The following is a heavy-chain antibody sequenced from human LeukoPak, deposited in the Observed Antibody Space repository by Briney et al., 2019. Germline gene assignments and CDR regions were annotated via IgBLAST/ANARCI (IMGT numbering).Heavy chain of an antibody. CDR3: ARVGVYDSSGYYYSNDAFDI. CDR1: GYSISSGYY. D-gene: IGHD3-22*01. Sequence: TSETLSLTCTVSGYSISSGYYWGWIRQPPGKGLEWIGSIYHSGSTYYNPSLKSRVTISVDTSKNQFSLKLSSVTAADTAVYYCARVGVYDSSGYYYSNDAFDIWGQGTMVTVSS. J-gene: IGHJ3*02. V-gene: IGHV4-38-2*02. CDR2: IYHSGST.